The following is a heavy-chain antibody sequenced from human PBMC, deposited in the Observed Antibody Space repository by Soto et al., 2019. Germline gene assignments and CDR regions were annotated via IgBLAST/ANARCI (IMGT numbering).Heavy chain of an antibody. D-gene: IGHD6-6*01. CDR3: ARGSSSRSSWYYYYYMDF. V-gene: IGHV1-8*01. Sequence: ASVKVSCKASGYTFTSYDINWVRQATGQGLEWMGWMNPNSGNTGYAQKFQGRVTMTRNTSISTAYMELSSLRSEDTAVYYCARGSSSRSSWYYYYYMDFWGKGPTVTVSS. CDR2: MNPNSGNT. J-gene: IGHJ6*03. CDR1: GYTFTSYD.